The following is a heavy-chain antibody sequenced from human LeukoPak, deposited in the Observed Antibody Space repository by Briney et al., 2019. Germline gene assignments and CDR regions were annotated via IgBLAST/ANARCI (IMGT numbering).Heavy chain of an antibody. CDR3: ARGGNCSGGSCYSDRGWFDP. V-gene: IGHV4-59*01. CDR2: IFDRGTT. Sequence: SETLSLTCNVSGTSIKTYYWSWIRQPPGKGLEWIGYIFDRGTTNYNPSLESRVTISVDMSKNQFSLKLSSVTAADTAVYYCARGGNCSGGSCYSDRGWFDPWGQGTLVTVSS. CDR1: GTSIKTYY. D-gene: IGHD2-15*01. J-gene: IGHJ5*02.